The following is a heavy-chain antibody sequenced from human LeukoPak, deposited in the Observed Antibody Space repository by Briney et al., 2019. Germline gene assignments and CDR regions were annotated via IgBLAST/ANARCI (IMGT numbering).Heavy chain of an antibody. CDR1: GFTFSSYS. CDR2: ISSSSNYI. D-gene: IGHD3-10*01. CDR3: ARGPMVRTNLFDY. J-gene: IGHJ4*02. Sequence: GGSLRLSCAASGFTFSSYSMNWVRQAPGKGLEWVSFISSSSNYIYYADSVKGRFTISRDNAKNTLYLQMNSLRAEDTAVYYCARGPMVRTNLFDYWGQGTLVTVSS. V-gene: IGHV3-21*01.